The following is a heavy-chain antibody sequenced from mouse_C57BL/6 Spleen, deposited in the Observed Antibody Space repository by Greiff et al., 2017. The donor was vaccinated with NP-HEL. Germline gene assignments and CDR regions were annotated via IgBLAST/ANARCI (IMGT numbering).Heavy chain of an antibody. D-gene: IGHD1-1*01. V-gene: IGHV1-9*01. Sequence: QVQLQQSGAELMKPGASVKLSCKATGYTFTGYWIEWVKQRPGHGLEWIGEILPGSGSTNYNEKFKGKATFTADTSSNTAYMQLSSLTTEDSAIYYCARNPSFTTVVVHWYFDVWGTGTTVTVSS. CDR1: GYTFTGYW. CDR3: ARNPSFTTVVVHWYFDV. J-gene: IGHJ1*03. CDR2: ILPGSGST.